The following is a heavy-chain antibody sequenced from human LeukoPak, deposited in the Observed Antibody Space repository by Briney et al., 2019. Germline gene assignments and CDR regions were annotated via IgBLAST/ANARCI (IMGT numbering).Heavy chain of an antibody. V-gene: IGHV3-48*03. CDR1: GFTFSSYE. CDR2: ISSSGSTI. J-gene: IGHJ5*02. D-gene: IGHD2-2*01. CDR3: ARVRHYCTSTSCENWFDP. Sequence: PGGSLRLSCAASGFTFSSYEMNWVRQAPGKGLEWVSYISSSGSTIYYADSVKGRFTISRDNAKNSLYLQMNSLRAEDTAVYYCARVRHYCTSTSCENWFDPWGQGTLVTVSP.